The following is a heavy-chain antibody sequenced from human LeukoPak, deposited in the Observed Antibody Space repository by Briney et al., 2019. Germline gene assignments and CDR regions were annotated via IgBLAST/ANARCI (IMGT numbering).Heavy chain of an antibody. J-gene: IGHJ4*02. V-gene: IGHV1-18*01. CDR3: ARDSSSHTNFDY. Sequence: ASVEVSCKASGYTFTSYGISWVRQAPGQGLEWMGWISAYNGNTNYAQKLQGRVTMTTDTSTSTAYMELRSLRSDDTAVYYCARDSSSHTNFDYWGQGTLVTVSS. CDR2: ISAYNGNT. D-gene: IGHD6-13*01. CDR1: GYTFTSYG.